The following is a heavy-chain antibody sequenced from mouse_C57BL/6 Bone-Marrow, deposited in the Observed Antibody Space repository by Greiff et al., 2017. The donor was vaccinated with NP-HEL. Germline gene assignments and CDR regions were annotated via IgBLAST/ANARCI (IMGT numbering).Heavy chain of an antibody. D-gene: IGHD3-2*02. CDR3: ARQTAQATDY. V-gene: IGHV5-6*02. CDR2: ISSGGSYT. Sequence: DVMLVESGGDLVKPGGSLKLSCVASGFTFSSYGMSWVRQTPDKRLEWVATISSGGSYTYYPDSVKGRFTISRDNAKNTLYLQMSSLKSEDTAMYYCARQTAQATDYWGQGTTLTVSS. CDR1: GFTFSSYG. J-gene: IGHJ2*01.